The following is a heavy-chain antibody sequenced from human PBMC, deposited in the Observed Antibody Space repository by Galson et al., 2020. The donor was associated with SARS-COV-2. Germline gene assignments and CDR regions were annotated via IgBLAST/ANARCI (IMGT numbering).Heavy chain of an antibody. CDR2: IYSSGST. CDR3: AREIPGQYSSGWKAYYFDY. Sequence: ETSETLSLTCTVFGGSISSYYWSWIRQPAGEGLEWIGRIYSSGSTNYNPSLKSRVTMSLDTSKNQFSLRLSSVTAADRAVYYCAREIPGQYSSGWKAYYFDYWGQGILVTVSS. V-gene: IGHV4-4*07. J-gene: IGHJ4*02. D-gene: IGHD6-19*01. CDR1: GGSISSYY.